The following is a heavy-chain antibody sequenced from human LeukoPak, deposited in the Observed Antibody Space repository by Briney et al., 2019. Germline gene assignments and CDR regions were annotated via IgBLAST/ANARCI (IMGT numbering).Heavy chain of an antibody. Sequence: TTSETLSLTCAIYGGSFSDYYWNWIRQPPGKGLEWIGEINHSGTTNYNPSLKSRVTISVDTSKNQFSLRLSSVTAADTAVYYCARGLRLPSRSTPAVPHVWGKGTTVTVSA. CDR3: ARGLRLPSRSTPAVPHV. V-gene: IGHV4-34*01. J-gene: IGHJ6*04. CDR2: INHSGTT. CDR1: GGSFSDYY. D-gene: IGHD2/OR15-2a*01.